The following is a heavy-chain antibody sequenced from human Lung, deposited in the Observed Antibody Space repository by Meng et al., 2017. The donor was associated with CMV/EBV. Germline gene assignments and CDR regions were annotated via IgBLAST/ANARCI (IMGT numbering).Heavy chain of an antibody. J-gene: IGHJ2*01. CDR2: ISVKNGEA. D-gene: IGHD6-13*01. CDR1: GYIFTNYD. V-gene: IGHV1-18*01. CDR3: ARYVPNGSFWYFDF. Sequence: QAQLVQSGADAKQAGASMKASCKASGYIFTNYDISWVRQAPGQGLEWMGWISVKNGEAKYPQNFQGRVTMTTDTTTSTAYMELRSLTSDDTAVYYCARYVPNGSFWYFDFWGRGTLVTVPS.